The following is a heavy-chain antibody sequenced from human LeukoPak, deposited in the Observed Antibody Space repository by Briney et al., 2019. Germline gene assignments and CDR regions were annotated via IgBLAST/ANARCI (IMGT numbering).Heavy chain of an antibody. CDR3: AKRGYCSGGTCYYHFDY. Sequence: PGGSLRLSCAASGFTFRIYSMSWVRQAPGKGLEWVSVIVGSGDGTYYADSVKGRFTISRDNSKNTLSLQMNSLRAGDTAIYYCAKRGYCSGGTCYYHFDYWGQGTLVTASS. J-gene: IGHJ4*02. CDR1: GFTFRIYS. CDR2: IVGSGDGT. D-gene: IGHD2-15*01. V-gene: IGHV3-23*01.